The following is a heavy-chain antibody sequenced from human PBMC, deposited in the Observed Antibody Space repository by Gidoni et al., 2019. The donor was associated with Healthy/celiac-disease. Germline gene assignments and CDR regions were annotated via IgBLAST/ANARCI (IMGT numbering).Heavy chain of an antibody. CDR2: MNPNSGNT. CDR3: ARHRYYYDSSGYYYSEGFDY. Sequence: QVQLVQSGAEVQKPGASVNVSCKASGYTFASYDLHWVRQATGQGLEWMGWMNPNSGNTGYAQKFQGRVTMTRNTSISTAYMELSSLRSEDTAVYYCARHRYYYDSSGYYYSEGFDYWGQGTLVTVSS. D-gene: IGHD3-22*01. J-gene: IGHJ4*02. CDR1: GYTFASYD. V-gene: IGHV1-8*01.